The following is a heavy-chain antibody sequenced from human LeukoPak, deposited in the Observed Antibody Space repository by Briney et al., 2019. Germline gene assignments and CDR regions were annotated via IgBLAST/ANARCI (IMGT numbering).Heavy chain of an antibody. CDR2: ISSSSSTI. CDR1: GSTFSSYS. V-gene: IGHV3-48*04. J-gene: IGHJ4*02. D-gene: IGHD4-17*01. Sequence: GGSLRLSCAASGSTFSSYSMNWVRQAPGKGLEWVSYISSSSSTIYYADSVKGRFTISRDNAKSSLYLQMNSLRAEDTAVYYCARGPRIYGDYGIDYWGQGTLVTVSS. CDR3: ARGPRIYGDYGIDY.